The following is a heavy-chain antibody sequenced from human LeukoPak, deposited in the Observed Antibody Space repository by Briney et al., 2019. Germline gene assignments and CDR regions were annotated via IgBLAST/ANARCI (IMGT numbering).Heavy chain of an antibody. D-gene: IGHD3-16*01. J-gene: IGHJ1*01. CDR3: AILITPTEPFQQ. V-gene: IGHV3-7*01. Sequence: PGGSLRLSCAASGFTFGSCWMSWVRQAPGKGLEWVANIKQDGSEKYYVDSVKGRFTTSRDNAKNSLYLQMNSLRAEDTAVYYCAILITPTEPFQQCGQGTLVTVSS. CDR2: IKQDGSEK. CDR1: GFTFGSCW.